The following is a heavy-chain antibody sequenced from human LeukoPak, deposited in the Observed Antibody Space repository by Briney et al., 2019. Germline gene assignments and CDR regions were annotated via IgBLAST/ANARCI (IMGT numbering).Heavy chain of an antibody. CDR3: ARVDYGDYGFDY. Sequence: GGSLRLSCAASGFTFSSYTMNWVRQAPGKGLQWVSTVSASSDIHYSDSVKGRFTISRDNARNSLYLQMNSLRDEDTAVYYCARVDYGDYGFDYWGQGTLVTVSS. CDR1: GFTFSSYT. D-gene: IGHD4-17*01. CDR2: VSASSDI. J-gene: IGHJ4*02. V-gene: IGHV3-48*02.